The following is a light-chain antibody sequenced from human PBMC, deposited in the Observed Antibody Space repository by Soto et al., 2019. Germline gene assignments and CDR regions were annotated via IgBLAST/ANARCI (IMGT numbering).Light chain of an antibody. CDR3: QMFDRSSDHVI. J-gene: IGLJ2*01. CDR1: NIGDKS. V-gene: IGLV3-21*02. CDR2: DDS. Sequence: SYELTQPPSVSVAPGQTARIACGGNNIGDKSVHWYQQKPGQAPVLVVFDDSDRPSGIPERFSGSNSGYTATLTISRVEAGDEAAYYCQMFDRSSDHVIFGGGTKLTVL.